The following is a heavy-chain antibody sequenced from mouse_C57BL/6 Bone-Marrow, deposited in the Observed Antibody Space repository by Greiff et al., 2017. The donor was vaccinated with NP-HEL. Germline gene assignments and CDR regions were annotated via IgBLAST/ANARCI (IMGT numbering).Heavy chain of an antibody. V-gene: IGHV5-12*01. CDR1: GFTFSDYY. CDR2: ISNGGGST. Sequence: EVKLVESGGGLVQPGGSLKLSCAASGFTFSDYYMYWVRQTPEKRLEWVAYISNGGGSTYYPDTVKGRFTISRDNAKNTLYLQMSRLKSEDTAMYYCARHDDGYYVGFAYWGQGTTLTVSS. D-gene: IGHD2-3*01. CDR3: ARHDDGYYVGFAY. J-gene: IGHJ2*01.